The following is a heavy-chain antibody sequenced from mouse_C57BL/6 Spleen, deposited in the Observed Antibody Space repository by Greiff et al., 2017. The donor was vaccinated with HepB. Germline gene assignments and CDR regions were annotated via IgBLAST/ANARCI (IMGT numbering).Heavy chain of an antibody. CDR1: GYSITSGYY. D-gene: IGHD2-4*01. Sequence: EVQLVESGPGLVKPSQSLSLTCSVTGYSITSGYYWNWIRQFPGNKLEWMGYISYDGSNNYNPSLKNRISITRDTSKNQFFLKLNSVTTEDTATYYCASYYDYDRGYAMDYWGQGTSVTVSS. CDR2: ISYDGSN. V-gene: IGHV3-6*01. J-gene: IGHJ4*01. CDR3: ASYYDYDRGYAMDY.